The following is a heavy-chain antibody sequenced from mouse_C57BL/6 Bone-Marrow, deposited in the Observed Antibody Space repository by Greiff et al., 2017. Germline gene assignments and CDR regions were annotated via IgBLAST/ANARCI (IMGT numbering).Heavy chain of an antibody. CDR2: IYWDDDK. Sequence: QVTLKESGPGILQSSQTLSLTCSFSGFSLSTSGMGVSWIRQPSGKGLEWLAHIYWDDDKRYNPSLKSRLTISKDTSRNQVFLKITSVDTADTATYYCARREGGSSYPYYAMDYWGQGTSVTVSS. CDR1: GFSLSTSGMG. V-gene: IGHV8-12*01. J-gene: IGHJ4*01. CDR3: ARREGGSSYPYYAMDY. D-gene: IGHD1-1*01.